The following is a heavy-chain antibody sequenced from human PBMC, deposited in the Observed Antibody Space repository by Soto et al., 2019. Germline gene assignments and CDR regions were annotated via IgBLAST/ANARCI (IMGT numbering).Heavy chain of an antibody. J-gene: IGHJ5*02. CDR3: VRDDSFRDSSAP. Sequence: PGGSLRPSCVTSGFTFSNCGMDWVRQAPDRGLEWVAAMWYDESRTFYAESVKGRFTISRDDSRKTLYLEMNTLRVDDTGVYYCVRDDSFRDSSAPWGQGP. D-gene: IGHD3-22*01. V-gene: IGHV3-33*01. CDR2: MWYDESRT. CDR1: GFTFSNCG.